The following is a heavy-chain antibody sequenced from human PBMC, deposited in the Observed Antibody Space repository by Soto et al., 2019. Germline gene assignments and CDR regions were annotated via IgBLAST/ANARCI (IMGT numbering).Heavy chain of an antibody. CDR1: GFTFSIYR. CDR3: ARDWITIFGVVQDHEFDP. CDR2: ISSSSSYI. D-gene: IGHD3-3*01. Sequence: GSLNLSWTAAGFTFSIYRMNRVRQTPGKGLEWVSSISSSSSYIYYADSVKGRFTISRDNAKNSLYLQMNSLRAEDTAVYYCARDWITIFGVVQDHEFDPWGQGTLVTVSS. V-gene: IGHV3-21*01. J-gene: IGHJ5*02.